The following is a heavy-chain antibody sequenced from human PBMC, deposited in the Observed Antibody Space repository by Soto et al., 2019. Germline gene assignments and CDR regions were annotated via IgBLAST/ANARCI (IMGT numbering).Heavy chain of an antibody. CDR2: IQYSGST. CDR1: GGSVSGGGYY. CDR3: ARDRSEYSSGGARHFDY. D-gene: IGHD2-15*01. J-gene: IGHJ4*02. Sequence: QMQLQESGPGLVQASQTLSLTCSVSGGSVSGGGYYWSWIRQHPGKGLEWIGNIQYSGSTSYNPSLKSRLTISVDTSKNQFPLNLTSVTAADTAFYYCARDRSEYSSGGARHFDYWGQGTLVTVSS. V-gene: IGHV4-31*03.